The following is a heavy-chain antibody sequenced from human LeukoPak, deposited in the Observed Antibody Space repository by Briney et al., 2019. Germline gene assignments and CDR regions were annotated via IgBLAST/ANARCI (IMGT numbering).Heavy chain of an antibody. V-gene: IGHV1-18*01. CDR2: ISAYNGNT. CDR1: GYTFTSYG. CDR3: ARAVPEQELVRGAFDY. Sequence: ASVKVSCKASGYTFTSYGISWVRQAPGQGLEWMGWISAYNGNTNYAQKLQGRVTMTTDTSTSTAYMELSSLRSDDTAVYYCARAVPEQELVRGAFDYWGQGILVTVSS. D-gene: IGHD6-13*01. J-gene: IGHJ4*02.